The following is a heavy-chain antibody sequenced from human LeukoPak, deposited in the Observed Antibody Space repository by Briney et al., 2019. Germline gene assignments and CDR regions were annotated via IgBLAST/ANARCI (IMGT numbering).Heavy chain of an antibody. J-gene: IGHJ2*01. Sequence: GGSLRLSCAASGFTFSSYVMHWVRQAPGKGLEWVAVISYDGSNKYYADSVKGRFTISRDNSKNTLYLQMNSLRAEDTAVYYCAKEDYGDYGLHWYFDLWGRGTLVTVSS. CDR1: GFTFSSYV. V-gene: IGHV3-30*18. CDR3: AKEDYGDYGLHWYFDL. D-gene: IGHD4-17*01. CDR2: ISYDGSNK.